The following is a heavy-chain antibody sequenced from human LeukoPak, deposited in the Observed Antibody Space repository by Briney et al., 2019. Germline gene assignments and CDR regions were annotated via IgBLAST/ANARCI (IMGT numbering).Heavy chain of an antibody. D-gene: IGHD3-9*01. CDR1: GGSISSSSYY. Sequence: PSETLSLTCTVSGGSISSSSYYWGWIRQPPGKGLEWIGSIYYSGSTYYNPSLKRRVTISVDTSNNQFSLKLSSETASDTAVYYGASQNLRDFDGYDYWYQGTLVIVSA. V-gene: IGHV4-39*01. J-gene: IGHJ4*02. CDR3: ASQNLRDFDGYDY. CDR2: IYYSGST.